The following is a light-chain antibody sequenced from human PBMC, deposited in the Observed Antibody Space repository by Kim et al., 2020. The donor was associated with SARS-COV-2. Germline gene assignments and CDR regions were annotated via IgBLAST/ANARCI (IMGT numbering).Light chain of an antibody. Sequence: EIVLTQSPGTLSLSPGERATLSCRASQSVDSTYVAWYQQTPGQAPRLLIYGASSRATGIPNRFSGSGSGTDFTLTISRLAPEDFAVYYCQQDDTSPMFTFGQGTKLEIK. CDR3: QQDDTSPMFT. J-gene: IGKJ2*01. CDR2: GAS. V-gene: IGKV3-20*01. CDR1: QSVDSTY.